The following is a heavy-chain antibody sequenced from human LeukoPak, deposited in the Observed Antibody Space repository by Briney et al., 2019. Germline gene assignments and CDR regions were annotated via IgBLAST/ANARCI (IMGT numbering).Heavy chain of an antibody. CDR1: GGTFSSYA. CDR2: IIPIFGTA. CDR3: ATPRGGVFDI. D-gene: IGHD2-8*02. Sequence: SVKVSCKTSGGTFSSYAISWVRQAPGQVLEWMGGIIPIFGTANYAQKFQGRVTITADESTSTAYMELSSLRSEDTAVYYCATPRGGVFDIWGQGTMVTVSS. J-gene: IGHJ3*02. V-gene: IGHV1-69*13.